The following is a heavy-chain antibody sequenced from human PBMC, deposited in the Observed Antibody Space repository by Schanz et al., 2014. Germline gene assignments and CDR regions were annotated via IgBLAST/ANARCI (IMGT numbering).Heavy chain of an antibody. D-gene: IGHD2-2*01. J-gene: IGHJ4*02. CDR3: ARAPTAYCSDTSCLGTPFDY. CDR1: GYTFTDYG. V-gene: IGHV1-18*01. Sequence: QVQVVQSGAEVKKPGASVKVSCKASGYTFTDYGVIWVRQAPGQGLEWMGWINPNTGGTNYAQKFQDRVTVTRDTSRSTVYMELSSLRSEDTAVYYCARAPTAYCSDTSCLGTPFDYWGQGTLVTVSS. CDR2: INPNTGGT.